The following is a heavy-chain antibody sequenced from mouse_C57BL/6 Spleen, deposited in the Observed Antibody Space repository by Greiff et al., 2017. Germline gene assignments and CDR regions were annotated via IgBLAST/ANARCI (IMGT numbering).Heavy chain of an antibody. CDR2: ISSGSSTI. Sequence: EVTLVESGGGLVKPGGSLKLSCAASGFTFSDYGMHWVRQAPEKGLEWVAYISSGSSTIYYADTVKGRFTIFRANAKSTLFLQMTSLRSEDTAMYYCARGHYDYFDYWGQGTTLTVSS. CDR1: GFTFSDYG. V-gene: IGHV5-17*01. CDR3: ARGHYDYFDY. D-gene: IGHD2-3*01. J-gene: IGHJ2*01.